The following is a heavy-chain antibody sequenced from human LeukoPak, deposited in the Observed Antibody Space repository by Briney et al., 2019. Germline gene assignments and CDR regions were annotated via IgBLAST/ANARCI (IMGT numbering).Heavy chain of an antibody. CDR2: ISAYNGNT. CDR3: ARDWGSITMIVVAIPGWFDP. V-gene: IGHV1-18*01. D-gene: IGHD3-22*01. J-gene: IGHJ5*02. CDR1: GYTFAIYG. Sequence: GASVKVSFKASGYTFAIYGISWVRQAPGQGLEWMGWISAYNGNTNYAQKLQGRVTMTTDTSTSTAYMELRSLRSDDTAVYYCARDWGSITMIVVAIPGWFDPWGQGTLVTVSS.